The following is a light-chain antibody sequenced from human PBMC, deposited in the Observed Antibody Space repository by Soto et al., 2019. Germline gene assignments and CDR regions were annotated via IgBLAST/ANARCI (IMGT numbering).Light chain of an antibody. V-gene: IGKV1-5*01. J-gene: IGKJ1*01. CDR2: DAS. CDR3: QQSYSKPWT. CDR1: QSISNW. Sequence: GDRVTITCRASQSISNWLAWYQQKAGKAPKILIYDASSLGSGVPSRFSGSGSGTDFTLTISSLRPEEFATYYCQQSYSKPWTFGQRTKVDIK.